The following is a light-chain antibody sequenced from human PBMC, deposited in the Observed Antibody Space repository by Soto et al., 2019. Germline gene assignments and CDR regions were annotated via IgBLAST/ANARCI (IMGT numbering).Light chain of an antibody. CDR3: QQYDTSPRT. J-gene: IGKJ1*01. V-gene: IGKV3-20*01. Sequence: EIVLTQSPGTLSLSPWERATLSCRASQTVNSIYLAWYQQKPGQAPRLIIYGTSNRATGVPDRFSGSGSGTDFTLTISRLEPEDFAVYYCQQYDTSPRTFGQGTKVEIK. CDR2: GTS. CDR1: QTVNSIY.